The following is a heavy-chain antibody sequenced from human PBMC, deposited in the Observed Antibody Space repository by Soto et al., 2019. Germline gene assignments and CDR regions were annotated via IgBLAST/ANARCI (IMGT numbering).Heavy chain of an antibody. J-gene: IGHJ4*01. D-gene: IGHD3-10*01. CDR3: ASLSRFALDY. V-gene: IGHV3-21*01. Sequence: PGGSLRLSCAASGFTFSSYTMNWVRQAPGKGLEWVSSISSSSSYIYYTDSVKGRFTISRDNAKNSLYLHMNSLRAEDTAVYYCASLSRFALDYWGQGTLVTVSS. CDR2: ISSSSSYI. CDR1: GFTFSSYT.